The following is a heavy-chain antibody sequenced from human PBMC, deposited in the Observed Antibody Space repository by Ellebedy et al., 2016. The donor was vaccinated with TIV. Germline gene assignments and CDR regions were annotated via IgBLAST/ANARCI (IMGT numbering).Heavy chain of an antibody. J-gene: IGHJ6*03. CDR1: GFTFSSYA. Sequence: GESLKISXAASGFTFSSYAMNWVRQAPGKGLEWVSSISSSSSYIYYADSVKGRFTISRDNAKNSLYLQMNSLRAEDTAVYYCAREYCSSTSCTPHDYYYYMDVWGKGTTVTVSS. V-gene: IGHV3-21*01. CDR3: AREYCSSTSCTPHDYYYYMDV. CDR2: ISSSSSYI. D-gene: IGHD2-2*01.